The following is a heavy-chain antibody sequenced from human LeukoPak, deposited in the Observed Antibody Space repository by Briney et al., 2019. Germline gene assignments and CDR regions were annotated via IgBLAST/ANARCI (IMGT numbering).Heavy chain of an antibody. CDR2: ISAYNGNT. CDR1: GYTFTSYG. J-gene: IGHJ5*02. Sequence: ASVTVSCKASGYTFTSYGISWVRQAPGQGLEWMGWISAYNGNTNYAQKLQGRVTMTTDTSTSTAYMELRSLRPDDTAVYYCAINPSRGYSYGSLLNWFDPWGQGTLVTVSS. V-gene: IGHV1-18*01. D-gene: IGHD5-18*01. CDR3: AINPSRGYSYGSLLNWFDP.